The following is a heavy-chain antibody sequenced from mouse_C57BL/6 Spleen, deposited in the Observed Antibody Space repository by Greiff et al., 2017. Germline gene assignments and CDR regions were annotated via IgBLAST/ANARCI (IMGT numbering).Heavy chain of an antibody. D-gene: IGHD2-5*01. J-gene: IGHJ3*01. CDR3: AREGAYYSNPAWFAY. V-gene: IGHV1-55*01. CDR1: GYTFTSYW. CDR2: IYPGSGST. Sequence: QVQLQQSGAELVKPGASVKMSCKASGYTFTSYWITWVKQRPGQGLAWIGDIYPGSGSTNYNEKFKSKATLPVDTSSSTAYMQLSSLASEDPAVYYCAREGAYYSNPAWFAYWGQGTLVTVSA.